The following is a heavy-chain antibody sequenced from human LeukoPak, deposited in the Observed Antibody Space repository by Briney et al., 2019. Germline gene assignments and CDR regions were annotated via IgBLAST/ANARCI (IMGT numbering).Heavy chain of an antibody. V-gene: IGHV4-4*02. Sequence: SETLSLTCVVSGGPITNDNWWNWVRQPPGKGLEWIGEIHHTGRTSYNPSLKSRVTISVDTSKNQFSLKLSSVTAADTAVYYCARGTVVPAADAFDIWGQGTMVTVSS. CDR3: ARGTVVPAADAFDI. CDR1: GGPITNDNW. D-gene: IGHD2-2*01. CDR2: IHHTGRT. J-gene: IGHJ3*02.